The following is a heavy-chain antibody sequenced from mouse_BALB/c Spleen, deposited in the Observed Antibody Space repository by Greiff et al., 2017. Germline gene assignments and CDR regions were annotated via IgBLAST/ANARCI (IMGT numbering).Heavy chain of an antibody. Sequence: VQLKESGGGLVKPGGSLKLSCAASGFTFSDYYMYWVRQTPEKRLEWVATISDGGSYTYYPDSVKGRFTISRDNAKNNLYLQMSSLKSEDTAMYYGARGDYGSSYWYFDVWGAGTTVTVSS. D-gene: IGHD1-1*01. CDR3: ARGDYGSSYWYFDV. CDR2: ISDGGSYT. CDR1: GFTFSDYY. V-gene: IGHV5-4*02. J-gene: IGHJ1*01.